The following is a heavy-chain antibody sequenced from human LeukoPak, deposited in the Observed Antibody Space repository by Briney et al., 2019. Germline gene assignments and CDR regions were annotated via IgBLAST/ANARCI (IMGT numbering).Heavy chain of an antibody. CDR3: AKEMAATSYYYYYMDV. CDR2: ISWDGGST. CDR1: GFTFDDYT. Sequence: GGSLRFSCAASGFTFDDYTMHWVRQAPGKGLEWVSLISWDGGSTYYADSVKGRFTISRDNSKNSLYLQMNSLRTEDTALYYCAKEMAATSYYYYYMDVWGKGTTVTVSS. V-gene: IGHV3-43*01. J-gene: IGHJ6*03. D-gene: IGHD5-12*01.